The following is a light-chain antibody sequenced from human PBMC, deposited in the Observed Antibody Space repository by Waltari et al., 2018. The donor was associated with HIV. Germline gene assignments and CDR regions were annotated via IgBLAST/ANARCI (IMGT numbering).Light chain of an antibody. J-gene: IGLJ3*02. CDR1: TSDVGFYGY. Sequence: HSALTQPRSVSGCPGQSVTISCDGSTSDVGFYGYVSWYHQNSGKAPQLIIYDVNKRPSGVPPRCSGAKSGDTASLTISGLQAEDEGDFYCCSYGGSWSCVFGGGTRVTVL. CDR2: DVN. CDR3: CSYGGSWSCV. V-gene: IGLV2-11*01.